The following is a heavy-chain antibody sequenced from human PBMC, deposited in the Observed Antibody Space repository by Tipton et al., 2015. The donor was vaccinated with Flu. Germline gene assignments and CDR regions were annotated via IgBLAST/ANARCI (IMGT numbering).Heavy chain of an antibody. V-gene: IGHV3-7*01. CDR1: GFTFSSYW. Sequence: SLRLSCAASGFTFSSYWMSWVRQAPGKGLEWVANIKQDGSEKYYVDSVKGRFTTSRDNAKNSLYLQMNSLRAEDTAVYYCARDRNTMVRGNYYYYGMDVWGQGTTVTVSS. J-gene: IGHJ6*02. CDR2: IKQDGSEK. CDR3: ARDRNTMVRGNYYYYGMDV. D-gene: IGHD3-10*01.